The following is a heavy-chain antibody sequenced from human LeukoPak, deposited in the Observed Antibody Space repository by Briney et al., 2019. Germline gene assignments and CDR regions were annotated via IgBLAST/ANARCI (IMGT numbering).Heavy chain of an antibody. CDR2: INAGNGNT. D-gene: IGHD2-15*01. V-gene: IGHV1-3*01. Sequence: ASVKVSCKASGYTFTSYAMHWVRQAPGQRLEWMGWINAGNGNTKYSQEFQGRVTITRDTSASTAYMELSSLRSDDTAVYYCASGYCSGGSCYSLDYWGQGTLVTVSS. J-gene: IGHJ4*02. CDR3: ASGYCSGGSCYSLDY. CDR1: GYTFTSYA.